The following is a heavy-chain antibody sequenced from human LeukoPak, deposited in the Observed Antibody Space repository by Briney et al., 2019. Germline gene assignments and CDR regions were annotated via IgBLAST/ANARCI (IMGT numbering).Heavy chain of an antibody. V-gene: IGHV4-39*01. CDR3: ARSSANYYDSSGYYYVPPYYFDY. D-gene: IGHD3-22*01. CDR1: GGSISSSSYY. Sequence: SETLSLTCTVSGGSISSSSYYWGWIRQPPGKGLEWIGSTYYSGSTYYNPSLKSRVTISVDTSKNQFSLKLSSVTAADTAVYYCARSSANYYDSSGYYYVPPYYFDYWGQGTLVTVSS. CDR2: TYYSGST. J-gene: IGHJ4*02.